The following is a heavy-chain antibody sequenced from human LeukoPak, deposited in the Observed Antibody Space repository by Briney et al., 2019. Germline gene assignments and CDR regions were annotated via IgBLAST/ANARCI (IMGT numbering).Heavy chain of an antibody. V-gene: IGHV3-21*01. CDR2: ISSSSSYI. D-gene: IGHD3-16*02. CDR3: ARNSLVHYDYVWGSYRYTDYYYYMDV. Sequence: GGSLRLSCAASGFTFSSYSMNWVRQAPGKGLEWLSSISSSSSYIYYADSVKGRFTISRDNAKNSLYLQMNSLRAEDTAVYYCARNSLVHYDYVWGSYRYTDYYYYMDVWGKGTTVTVSS. J-gene: IGHJ6*03. CDR1: GFTFSSYS.